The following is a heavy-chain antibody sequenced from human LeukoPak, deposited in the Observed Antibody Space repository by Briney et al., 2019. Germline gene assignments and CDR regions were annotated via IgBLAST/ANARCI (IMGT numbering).Heavy chain of an antibody. J-gene: IGHJ4*02. CDR1: GGSVSHSNW. Sequence: SGTLSLTCAVSGGSVSHSNWWTWVRQPPGKGLEWIGEIRYSGSTNYSPSLKSRVTISIDKSKNQLSLKLSSVTAADTANYFCARAGIPWNPADCWGQGTLVIVSS. CDR3: ARAGIPWNPADC. D-gene: IGHD1-14*01. V-gene: IGHV4-4*02. CDR2: IRYSGST.